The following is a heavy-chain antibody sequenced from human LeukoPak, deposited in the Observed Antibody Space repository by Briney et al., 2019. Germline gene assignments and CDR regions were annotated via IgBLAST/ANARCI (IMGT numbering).Heavy chain of an antibody. CDR2: ISGSGGST. CDR1: GFTFSQYF. J-gene: IGHJ4*02. D-gene: IGHD1-26*01. Sequence: GGSLRLSCAGSGFTFSQYFMHWVRQAPGKGLEWVSAISGSGGSTYYADSVKGRFTISRDNSKNTLYLQMNSLRAEDTAVYYCAKGQTGTGIVGATGDYWGQGTLVTVSS. CDR3: AKGQTGTGIVGATGDY. V-gene: IGHV3-23*01.